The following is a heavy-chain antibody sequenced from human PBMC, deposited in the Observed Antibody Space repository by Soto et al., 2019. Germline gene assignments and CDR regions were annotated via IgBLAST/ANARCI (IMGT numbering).Heavy chain of an antibody. J-gene: IGHJ4*02. Sequence: EVQLLESGGGLVQPGGSLRLSCVASGFTFSSYAMSWVRQAPGKGLEWVSAISGSGGSTYYADSVKGRFTISRDNSKNTLYLQMNSLRAEDTAVYYCAKAVWFGESRIDYWGQGTLVTVSS. CDR2: ISGSGGST. D-gene: IGHD3-10*01. V-gene: IGHV3-23*01. CDR3: AKAVWFGESRIDY. CDR1: GFTFSSYA.